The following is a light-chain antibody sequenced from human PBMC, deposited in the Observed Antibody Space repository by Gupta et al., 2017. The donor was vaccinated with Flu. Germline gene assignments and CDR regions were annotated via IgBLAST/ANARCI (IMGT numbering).Light chain of an antibody. V-gene: IGKV1-5*03. CDR1: PSINMW. CDR2: KTS. CDR3: QQYMSHPYT. J-gene: IGKJ2*01. Sequence: IQMTQSPSSLPASVGDEVTITCRASPSINMWSALYQQKPGKARRLLIYKTSTLQSGVPSHFTGSGSGTDFTLNIRSLRPEDFATYYCQQYMSHPYTFGQGTKVEI.